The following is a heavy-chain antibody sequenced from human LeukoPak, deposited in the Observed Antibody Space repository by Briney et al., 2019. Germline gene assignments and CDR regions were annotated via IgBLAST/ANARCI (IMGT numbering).Heavy chain of an antibody. J-gene: IGHJ4*02. CDR2: IIPIFGTA. CDR3: ARDEGAVAAPL. CDR1: GYTFTSYG. V-gene: IGHV1-69*13. Sequence: GASVKVSCKASGYTFTSYGISWVRQAPGQGLEWMGGIIPIFGTANYAQKFQGRVTITADESTSTAYMELSSLRSEDTAVYYCARDEGAVAAPLWGQGTLVTVSS. D-gene: IGHD6-19*01.